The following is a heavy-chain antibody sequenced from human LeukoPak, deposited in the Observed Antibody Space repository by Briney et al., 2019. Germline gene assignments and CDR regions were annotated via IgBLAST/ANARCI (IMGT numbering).Heavy chain of an antibody. CDR1: GLTLSSNN. CDR2: IYSGGST. J-gene: IGHJ6*02. V-gene: IGHV3-66*01. Sequence: GGSLTLSCAPSGLTLSSNNMSGARGAPGGALEWVSDIYSGGSTYYADAVKGRFTTTTDSSTNTLYLQINTLRAEDTAVYYCARDSEYSSSLTVRYYYYGIDVWGQGTTGTVSS. CDR3: ARDSEYSSSLTVRYYYYGIDV. D-gene: IGHD6-6*01.